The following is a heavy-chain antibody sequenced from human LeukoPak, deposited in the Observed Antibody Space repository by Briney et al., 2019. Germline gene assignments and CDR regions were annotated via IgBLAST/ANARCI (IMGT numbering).Heavy chain of an antibody. CDR2: ISGSGGST. CDR3: VGGSGSKYY. CDR1: GFTFSSYA. J-gene: IGHJ4*02. D-gene: IGHD3-10*01. V-gene: IGHV3-23*01. Sequence: GGSLRLPCAASGFTFSSYAMRWVRQAPGKGLEWVSAISGSGGSTYYADSVKGRFTISRDNSKNTPYLQMNSLRAEDTAVYYCVGGSGSKYYWGQGTLVTVSS.